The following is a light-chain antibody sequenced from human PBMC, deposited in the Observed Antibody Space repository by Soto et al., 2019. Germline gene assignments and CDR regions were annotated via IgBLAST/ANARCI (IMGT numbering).Light chain of an antibody. J-gene: IGKJ1*01. CDR1: QSISTY. V-gene: IGKV1-39*01. CDR3: QQTYSTPRT. Sequence: DIQMTQSPSSLSASLGDRVTITCRASQSISTYLNWYQQKPGKAPKLLIYAASNLQSGVPSQFSGSGSGTDFTLTISSLQPEDFASHYCQQTYSTPRTFGQGTKVEIK. CDR2: AAS.